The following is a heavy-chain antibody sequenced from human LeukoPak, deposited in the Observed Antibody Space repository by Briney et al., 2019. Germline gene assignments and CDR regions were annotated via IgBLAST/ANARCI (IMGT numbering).Heavy chain of an antibody. CDR3: AGDPKGPDDYVPDY. J-gene: IGHJ4*02. D-gene: IGHD4-17*01. V-gene: IGHV3-21*01. CDR1: GFTFSSYS. Sequence: GGSLRLSCAASGFTFSSYSMNWVRQAPGKGLEWVSSISSSSSYIYYADSVKGRFTISRDNAKNSLYLQMNSLRAEDTAVYYCAGDPKGPDDYVPDYWGQGTLVTVSS. CDR2: ISSSSSYI.